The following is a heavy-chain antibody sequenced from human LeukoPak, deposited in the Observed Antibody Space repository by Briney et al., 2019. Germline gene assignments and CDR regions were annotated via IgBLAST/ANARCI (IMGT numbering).Heavy chain of an antibody. CDR1: GGSISSGSYY. CDR2: IYTSGST. CDR3: ARDGEDIVVVPAAI. Sequence: SQTLPLTCTVSGGSISSGSYYWSWIRQPAGKGLEWIGRIYTSGSTNYNPSLKSRVTISVDTSKNQFSLKLSSVTAADTAVYYCARDGEDIVVVPAAIWGQGTLVTVSS. J-gene: IGHJ4*02. V-gene: IGHV4-61*02. D-gene: IGHD2-2*01.